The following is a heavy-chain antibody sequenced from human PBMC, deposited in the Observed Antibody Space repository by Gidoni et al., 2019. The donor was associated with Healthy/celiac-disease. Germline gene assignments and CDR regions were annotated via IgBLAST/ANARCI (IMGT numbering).Heavy chain of an antibody. Sequence: EVQLVESGGGLVQRGGSLRLSCAASGFNFSSYWMHWDRQAPGKGLVLVSRINSDESSTRYADSVKGRFTISRDNAKNTLYLKMKSLRAEDTAVYYCASEYCSSTSCLGIDYYYYYGMDVWGQGTTVTVSS. V-gene: IGHV3-74*01. D-gene: IGHD2-2*01. CDR2: INSDESST. CDR3: ASEYCSSTSCLGIDYYYYYGMDV. CDR1: GFNFSSYW. J-gene: IGHJ6*02.